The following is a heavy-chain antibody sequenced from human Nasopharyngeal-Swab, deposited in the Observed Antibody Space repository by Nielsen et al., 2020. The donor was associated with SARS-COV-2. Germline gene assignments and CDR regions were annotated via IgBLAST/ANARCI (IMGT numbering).Heavy chain of an antibody. V-gene: IGHV3-30*04. J-gene: IGHJ4*02. CDR2: ISYDGSNK. D-gene: IGHD2-2*01. Sequence: GGSLRLSCAASGFTFSSHAMHWVRQAPGKGLEWAALISYDGSNKYYADSVKGRFTISRDNSKNTLYLQLNSLRTEDTAVYYCARETKWYLGQWGQGTLVTVSS. CDR3: ARETKWYLGQ. CDR1: GFTFSSHA.